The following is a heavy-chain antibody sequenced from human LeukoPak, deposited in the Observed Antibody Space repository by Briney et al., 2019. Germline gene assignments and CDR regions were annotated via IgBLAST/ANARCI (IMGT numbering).Heavy chain of an antibody. D-gene: IGHD1-26*01. CDR1: GGSISSGGYY. CDR3: ARGRSNYYGMDV. V-gene: IGHV4-61*08. J-gene: IGHJ6*02. CDR2: IYYNGNT. Sequence: KPSETLSLTCTVSGGSISSGGYYWSWIRRPPGKGLEWIGYIYYNGNTNYSPSLKSRVTMSVDMSKNLFSLKVSSVTAADTAVYYCARGRSNYYGMDVWGQGTTVTVSS.